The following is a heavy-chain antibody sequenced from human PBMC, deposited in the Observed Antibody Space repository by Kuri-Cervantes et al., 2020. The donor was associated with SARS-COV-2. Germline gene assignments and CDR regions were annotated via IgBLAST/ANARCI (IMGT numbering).Heavy chain of an antibody. CDR2: ISWNSGSI. V-gene: IGHV3-9*01. Sequence: GGSLRLSCAASGFTFDDYAMHWVRQAPGKGLEWVSGISWNSGSIGYADSVKGRFTISRDNAKNSLYLQMNSLRAEDTALYYCAKDRGYSYGTGAFDIWGQGTMVTVSS. CDR1: GFTFDDYA. CDR3: AKDRGYSYGTGAFDI. J-gene: IGHJ3*02. D-gene: IGHD5-18*01.